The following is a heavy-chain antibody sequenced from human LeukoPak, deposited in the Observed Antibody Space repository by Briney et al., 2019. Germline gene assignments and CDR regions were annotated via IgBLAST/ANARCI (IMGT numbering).Heavy chain of an antibody. V-gene: IGHV4-39*01. J-gene: IGHJ4*02. CDR2: IYYSGST. D-gene: IGHD3-22*01. CDR1: GGSISSSSYY. Sequence: SETLSLTCTVSGGSISSSSYYWGWIRQPPGKGLEWIGSIYYSGSTYYNPSLKSRVTISVDTSKNQFSLKLSSVTAADTAVYYCARTHYYDSSGYYPALAEGWGQGTLVTVSS. CDR3: ARTHYYDSSGYYPALAEG.